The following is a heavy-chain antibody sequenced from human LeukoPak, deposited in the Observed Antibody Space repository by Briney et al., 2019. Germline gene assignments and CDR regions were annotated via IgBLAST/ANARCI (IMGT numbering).Heavy chain of an antibody. D-gene: IGHD3-10*01. Sequence: GGSLRLSCAASGFTFSSYWMSWVLQAPGKGLEWMANINQDESEKYYVDSVKGRFTISRDNAKNSLYLQMNSLRAEDTAVYYCARYAPPKGYYYGSRNDYWGQGTLVTVSS. CDR2: INQDESEK. CDR3: ARYAPPKGYYYGSRNDY. J-gene: IGHJ4*02. CDR1: GFTFSSYW. V-gene: IGHV3-7*05.